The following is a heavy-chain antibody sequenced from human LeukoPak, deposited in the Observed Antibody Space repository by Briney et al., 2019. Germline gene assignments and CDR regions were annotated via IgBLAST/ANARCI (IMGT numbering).Heavy chain of an antibody. CDR1: GFSFGSYA. CDR3: AKFSSSIVVVVAATPHFDY. Sequence: GGSLRLSCAAAGFSFGSYAMSWVRQAPGRGLEWVSGISDNGGGTYYGDSVKGRFTISRDNSKNMLYLQMNSLRAEDTAVYYCAKFSSSIVVVVAATPHFDYWGQGTLVTVSS. CDR2: ISDNGGGT. V-gene: IGHV3-23*01. D-gene: IGHD2-15*01. J-gene: IGHJ4*02.